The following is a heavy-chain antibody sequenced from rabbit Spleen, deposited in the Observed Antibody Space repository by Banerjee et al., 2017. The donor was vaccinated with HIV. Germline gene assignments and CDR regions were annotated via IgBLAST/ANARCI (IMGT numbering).Heavy chain of an antibody. CDR1: GFSFSSGYD. CDR2: IEGGSSDFT. D-gene: IGHD1-1*01. Sequence: QEQLVESGGGLVKPGASLTLICTASGFSFSSGYDMSWVRQAPGKGLEWIACIEGGSSDFTYFASWAKGRFTISKTSSTTVTLQMTSLTAADTATYFCARDTSSSFSSYGMDLWGPGTLVTVS. J-gene: IGHJ6*01. CDR3: ARDTSSSFSSYGMDL. V-gene: IGHV1S45*01.